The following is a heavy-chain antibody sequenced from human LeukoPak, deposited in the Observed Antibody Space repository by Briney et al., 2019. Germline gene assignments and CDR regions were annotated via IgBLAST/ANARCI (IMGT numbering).Heavy chain of an antibody. Sequence: SETLSLTCTVSGGSISSSSYYWGWIRQPPGKGLEWIGSIYYSGSTYYNPSLKSRVTISVDTSENQFSLKLSSVTAADTAVYYCARLFRYSSSWYLFDYWGQGTLVTVSS. CDR2: IYYSGST. CDR3: ARLFRYSSSWYLFDY. CDR1: GGSISSSSYY. V-gene: IGHV4-39*01. D-gene: IGHD6-13*01. J-gene: IGHJ4*02.